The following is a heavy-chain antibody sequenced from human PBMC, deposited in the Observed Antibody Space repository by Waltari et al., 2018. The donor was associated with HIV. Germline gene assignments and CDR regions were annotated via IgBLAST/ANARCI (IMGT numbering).Heavy chain of an antibody. CDR2: IWYHGDKE. CDR1: GFTFGSYG. J-gene: IGHJ1*01. Sequence: QVQLVESGGGVVQPGRSLTLSCEASGFTFGSYGIHWVRQAPGKGLGWVAVIWYHGDKEDYADTVKGRFNITRDNSRNTVFLHMKSLRAEDTGFYFCARERGYTSPFDLWGQGTLVTVSS. CDR3: ARERGYTSPFDL. V-gene: IGHV3-33*01. D-gene: IGHD5-18*01.